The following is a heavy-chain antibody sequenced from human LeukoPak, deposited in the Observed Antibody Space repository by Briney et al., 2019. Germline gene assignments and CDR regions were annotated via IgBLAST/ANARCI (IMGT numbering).Heavy chain of an antibody. CDR1: GFTFSNYE. J-gene: IGHJ4*02. V-gene: IGHV3-48*03. D-gene: IGHD3-10*01. CDR3: TRGYYSTSGTNFDC. CDR2: INSGGYNM. Sequence: PGGSLRLSCAASGFTFSNYEMNWVRQAPGKGLEWVSYINSGGYNMYYADSVKGRFTVSRDNARNSLYLQTNSLRAEDTAVYYCTRGYYSTSGTNFDCWGQGSLVTVSS.